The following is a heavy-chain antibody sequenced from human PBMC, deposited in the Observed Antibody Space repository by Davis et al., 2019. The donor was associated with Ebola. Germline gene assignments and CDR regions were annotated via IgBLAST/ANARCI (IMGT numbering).Heavy chain of an antibody. D-gene: IGHD3-9*01. CDR3: ARSWLSPYYYYGMDV. CDR2: IKGDGGSI. Sequence: PGGSLRLSCAASGFSFSYYWMYWVRQGPGKGLVWVSRIKGDGGSISYADSVKGRFTVSRDNARNTLFLQMNSLRAEDTAVYYCARSWLSPYYYYGMDVWGKGTTVTVSS. CDR1: GFSFSYYW. J-gene: IGHJ6*04. V-gene: IGHV3-74*01.